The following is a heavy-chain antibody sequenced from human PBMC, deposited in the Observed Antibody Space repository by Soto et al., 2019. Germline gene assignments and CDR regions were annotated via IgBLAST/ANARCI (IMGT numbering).Heavy chain of an antibody. CDR1: GYTFTSHG. CDR3: ARLDRTYYYGSGSSGGDY. V-gene: IGHV5-51*01. Sequence: KVSCKTSGYTFTSHGIGWVRQMPGKGLEWMGIIYPGDSDTRYSPSFQGQVTISADKSISTAYLQWSSLKASDTAMYYCARLDRTYYYGSGSSGGDYWGQGTLVTVSS. D-gene: IGHD3-10*01. CDR2: IYPGDSDT. J-gene: IGHJ4*02.